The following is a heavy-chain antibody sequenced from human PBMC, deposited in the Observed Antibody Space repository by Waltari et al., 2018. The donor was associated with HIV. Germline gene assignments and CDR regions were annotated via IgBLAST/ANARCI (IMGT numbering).Heavy chain of an antibody. CDR1: GGSVSRGSYY. CDR3: ARIVASAGLRFDR. V-gene: IGHV4-61*03. D-gene: IGHD2-21*01. Sequence: QVQLQESGPGLGKPSETLSLTCSVSGGSVSRGSYYWSWMRQPPGKGLEWIGNIDYTGRANYNPSLKTRVTISVDTSKNHFSLKLTSVTAGDTAIYYCARIVASAGLRFDRWGQGSLVTVSS. J-gene: IGHJ5*02. CDR2: IDYTGRA.